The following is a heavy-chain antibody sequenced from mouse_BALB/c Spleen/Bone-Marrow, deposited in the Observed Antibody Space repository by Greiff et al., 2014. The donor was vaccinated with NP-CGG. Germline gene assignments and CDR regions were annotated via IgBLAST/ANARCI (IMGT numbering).Heavy chain of an antibody. CDR1: GFTFSSYG. D-gene: IGHD2-3*01. CDR2: ISGGGST. Sequence: DVQLVESGGGLVKPGGSLKLSCAASGFTFSSYGMSWVRQTPEKRLEWVESISGGGSTYYPDNVKGRFTISRDNARNILYLQMSGLRSEDTAMYYCARKGWLLFDYWGQGTTLTVSS. CDR3: ARKGWLLFDY. J-gene: IGHJ2*01. V-gene: IGHV5-6-5*01.